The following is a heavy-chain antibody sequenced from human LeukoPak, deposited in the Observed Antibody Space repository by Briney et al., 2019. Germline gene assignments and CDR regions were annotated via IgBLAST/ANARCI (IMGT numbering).Heavy chain of an antibody. CDR3: ARDKWFGELQY. J-gene: IGHJ4*02. D-gene: IGHD3-10*01. CDR2: IYYSGST. Sequence: SETLSLTCTVSGGSISSYYWSWIRQPPGKGLEWIGYIYYSGSTNYNPSLKSRVTISVDTSKQQFSLKLSAVSAADTAVYYCARDKWFGELQYWGQGTLVTVSS. CDR1: GGSISSYY. V-gene: IGHV4-59*01.